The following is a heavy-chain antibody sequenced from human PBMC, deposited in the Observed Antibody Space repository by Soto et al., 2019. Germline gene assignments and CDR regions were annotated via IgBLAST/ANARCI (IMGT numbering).Heavy chain of an antibody. V-gene: IGHV3-64D*08. J-gene: IGHJ5*02. CDR2: ISSNGGST. D-gene: IGHD2-15*01. Sequence: GGSLRLSCSASGFTFSSYAMHWVRQAPGKGLEYVSAISSNGGSTYYADSVKGRFTISRDNSKNTLYLQMSSLRAEDTAVYYCVKDRPYCSGGSCQAFDPWGQGTLVTVSS. CDR3: VKDRPYCSGGSCQAFDP. CDR1: GFTFSSYA.